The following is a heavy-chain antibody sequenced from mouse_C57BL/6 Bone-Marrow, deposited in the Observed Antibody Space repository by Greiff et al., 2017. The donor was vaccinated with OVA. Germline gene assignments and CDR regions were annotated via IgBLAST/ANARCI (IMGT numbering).Heavy chain of an antibody. CDR2: IYPSDSDT. CDR3: AIDDYDEWAFCD. J-gene: IGHJ3*01. V-gene: IGHV1-74*01. CDR1: GYTFTSYW. Sequence: QVQLQQSGAELVKPGASVKVSCKASGYTFTSYWMHWVKQRPGQGLEWIGRIYPSDSDTNYNQKFKGKATLTVDKSSSTAYMQLSSLTSEDSAVYYCAIDDYDEWAFCDWGQGTPVTVAA. D-gene: IGHD2-4*01.